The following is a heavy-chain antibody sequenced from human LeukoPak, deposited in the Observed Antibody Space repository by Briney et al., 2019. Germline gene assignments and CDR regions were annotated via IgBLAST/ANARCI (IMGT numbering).Heavy chain of an antibody. D-gene: IGHD3-22*01. CDR2: INPNSGGT. CDR1: GYTFTGYY. CDR3: ARGNTMIGDDAFDI. V-gene: IGHV1-2*02. J-gene: IGHJ3*02. Sequence: GASVKVSCKASGYTFTGYYMHWVLQAPGHGLEWMGWINPNSGGTNYAQKFQGRVTMTRGTSISTAYMELSRLRSDDTAVYYCARGNTMIGDDAFDIWGQGTMVTVSS.